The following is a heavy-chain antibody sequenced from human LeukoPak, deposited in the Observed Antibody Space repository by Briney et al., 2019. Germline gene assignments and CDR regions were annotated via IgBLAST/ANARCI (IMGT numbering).Heavy chain of an antibody. J-gene: IGHJ3*02. CDR3: AKSRSGAFDI. D-gene: IGHD5-24*01. Sequence: SDTLSLTCAVSGYSISSSNWWGWIRQPPGKGLEWIGYIYYSGSTNYNPSLKSRVTMSVDTSKNQFSLKLSSVTALDTAVYYCAKSRSGAFDIWGQGTMVTVSS. V-gene: IGHV4-28*06. CDR2: IYYSGST. CDR1: GYSISSSNW.